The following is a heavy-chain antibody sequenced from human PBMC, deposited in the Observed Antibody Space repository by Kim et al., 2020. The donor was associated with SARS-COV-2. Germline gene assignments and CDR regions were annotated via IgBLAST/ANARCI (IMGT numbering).Heavy chain of an antibody. Sequence: SETLSLTCAVYGWSFSGYYWGWIRQPPGKGLEWIGAINHSGSTTYNPSLKSRVTMSVDTSRNNFSLKLRSVPAADTAVYYCAREYSSPEDRFDPWSQGT. CDR2: INHSGST. J-gene: IGHJ5*02. D-gene: IGHD5-18*01. CDR1: GWSFSGYY. V-gene: IGHV4-34*01. CDR3: AREYSSPEDRFDP.